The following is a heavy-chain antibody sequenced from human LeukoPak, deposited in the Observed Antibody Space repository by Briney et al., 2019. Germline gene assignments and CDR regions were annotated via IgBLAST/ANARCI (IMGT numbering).Heavy chain of an antibody. Sequence: GGSLRLSCAASGFTFSSYAMSWVRQAPGKGLEWVSAISGSGGSTYYADSVKGRFTISRDNSKNTLYLQMNSLRAEDTVVYYCATHPTYYYDSSGYYLDYWGQGTLVTVSS. CDR2: ISGSGGST. J-gene: IGHJ4*02. D-gene: IGHD3-22*01. CDR1: GFTFSSYA. CDR3: ATHPTYYYDSSGYYLDY. V-gene: IGHV3-23*01.